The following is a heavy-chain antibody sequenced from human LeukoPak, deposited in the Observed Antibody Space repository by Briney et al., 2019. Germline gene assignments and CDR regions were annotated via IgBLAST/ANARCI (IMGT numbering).Heavy chain of an antibody. CDR1: RYTFTTYG. J-gene: IGHJ4*02. CDR3: ARDYGAGSYRFDY. D-gene: IGHD3-10*01. V-gene: IGHV1-18*01. CDR2: IDAYNGNT. Sequence: GASVKVSCKASRYTFTTYGISWVGQAPGQGLEWMGWIDAYNGNTKYAQKLQGRVSMTTETSTSTAYMELRSLRSDDTAVYYCARDYGAGSYRFDYWGQGTLVTVSS.